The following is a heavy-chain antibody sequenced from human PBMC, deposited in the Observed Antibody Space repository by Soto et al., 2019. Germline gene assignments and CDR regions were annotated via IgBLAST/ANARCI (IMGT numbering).Heavy chain of an antibody. D-gene: IGHD2-15*01. CDR3: ARGVCSGGSCFDY. V-gene: IGHV4-39*07. CDR1: GDSISNSRFY. J-gene: IGHJ4*02. CDR2: IYYSGST. Sequence: SETLSLTCSVSGDSISNSRFYWAWTRQPPGEGLEWIGSIYYSGSTNYNPSLKSRVTISVDTSKNQFSLKLSSVTAADTAVYYCARGVCSGGSCFDYWGQGTLVTVSS.